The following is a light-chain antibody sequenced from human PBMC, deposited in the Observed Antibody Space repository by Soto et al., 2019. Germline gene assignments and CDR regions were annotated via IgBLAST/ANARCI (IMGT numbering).Light chain of an antibody. CDR2: DVS. CDR3: SSYTSSSTLLYV. CDR1: SSDVGGYNY. J-gene: IGLJ1*01. V-gene: IGLV2-14*01. Sequence: QSALTQPASVSGSPGQSITISCTGTSSDVGGYNYVSWYQQHPGKAPKLMIYDVSNRPSGVSNRYSGSKTVNTASLTISGIQAEDEADYYSSSYTSSSTLLYVFGTGTKVTVL.